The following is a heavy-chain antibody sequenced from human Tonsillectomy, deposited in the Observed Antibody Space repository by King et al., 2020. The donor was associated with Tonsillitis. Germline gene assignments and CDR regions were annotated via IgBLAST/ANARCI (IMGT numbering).Heavy chain of an antibody. CDR1: GGSISGGAYY. J-gene: IGHJ5*01. V-gene: IGHV4-31*03. D-gene: IGHD2-15*01. CDR2: IYNSDKT. CDR3: GGYEGGVFDS. Sequence: QLQESGPGLVKPSQTLSLTCTVSGGSISGGAYYWSWIRQHPGKGLEWIGDIYNSDKTSYNPSPKSRLTISVDTSKKQFSLRLSSVTAADTAVYYCGGYEGGVFDSWGQGTLVTVSS.